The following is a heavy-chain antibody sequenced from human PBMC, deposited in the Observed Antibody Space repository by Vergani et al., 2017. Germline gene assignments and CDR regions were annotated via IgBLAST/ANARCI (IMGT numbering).Heavy chain of an antibody. CDR1: GYNFTSYW. CDR3: ARRLNRNQYTYGYGALEY. V-gene: IGHV5-51*01. Sequence: EVQLVQSGAEVKKPGESLKISCKGSGYNFTSYWIGWVRQMPGKGLEWMGIIYPGDSDTRYSPSFQGQVTISADKSISTAYLQWSSLKASDTAMYYCARRLNRNQYTYGYGALEYWGQGTLVTVSS. J-gene: IGHJ4*02. CDR2: IYPGDSDT. D-gene: IGHD5-18*01.